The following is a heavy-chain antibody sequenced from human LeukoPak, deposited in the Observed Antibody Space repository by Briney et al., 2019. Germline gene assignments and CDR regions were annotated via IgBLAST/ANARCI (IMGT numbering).Heavy chain of an antibody. J-gene: IGHJ2*01. V-gene: IGHV1-8*03. D-gene: IGHD3-10*01. Sequence: ASVKVSCKTSGYTFTAHDIFWVRQAAGQGLEWMGWMNPKSGSTAYAQKVQGRVTFTRNTSITTAYLDLTNLRYEDTAMYYCARGRQMSINWYFDLWGRGTQVTVAS. CDR1: GYTFTAHD. CDR3: ARGRQMSINWYFDL. CDR2: MNPKSGST.